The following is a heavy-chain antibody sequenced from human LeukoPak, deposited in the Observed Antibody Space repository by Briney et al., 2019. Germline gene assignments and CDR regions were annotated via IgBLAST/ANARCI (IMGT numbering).Heavy chain of an antibody. V-gene: IGHV3-48*04. CDR2: ISSSGKII. D-gene: IGHD3-22*01. Sequence: GGSLRLSCAASGFTFNSYSMNWVRQAPGKGLEWVSYISSSGKIIYYAGSVKGRLTISGDNAKNSLYLQMNSLRAEDTAVYYCARYYYDSSGYYYDYWGQGTLVTVSS. CDR1: GFTFNSYS. J-gene: IGHJ4*02. CDR3: ARYYYDSSGYYYDY.